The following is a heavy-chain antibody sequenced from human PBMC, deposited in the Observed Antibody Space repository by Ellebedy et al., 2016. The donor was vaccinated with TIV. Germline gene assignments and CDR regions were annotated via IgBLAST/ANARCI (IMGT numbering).Heavy chain of an antibody. V-gene: IGHV5-51*01. Sequence: KVSCXGSGYRFTNSWIAWVRQKPGKGLEWLGIIYPGDSDTKYSPSFQGQVTISADTSINAAYLQWNIPEASDTATYYCARMHEYSNYHPLDLWGQGTVVTVSS. J-gene: IGHJ3*01. CDR1: GYRFTNSW. CDR2: IYPGDSDT. CDR3: ARMHEYSNYHPLDL. D-gene: IGHD4-11*01.